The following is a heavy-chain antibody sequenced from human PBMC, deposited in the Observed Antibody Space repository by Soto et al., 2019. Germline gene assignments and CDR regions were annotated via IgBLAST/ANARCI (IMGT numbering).Heavy chain of an antibody. D-gene: IGHD5-18*01. Sequence: QVQLVQSGAEVKKPGASVKVSCKASGYTFTSYGISWVRQAPGQGLEWMGWISAYNGNTNYAQKLQGRVTMTTDTSTSTAYMELRSLRSDDTAVYYSARDRPRGYSYGPRDYWGQGTLVTVSS. V-gene: IGHV1-18*04. CDR3: ARDRPRGYSYGPRDY. J-gene: IGHJ4*02. CDR1: GYTFTSYG. CDR2: ISAYNGNT.